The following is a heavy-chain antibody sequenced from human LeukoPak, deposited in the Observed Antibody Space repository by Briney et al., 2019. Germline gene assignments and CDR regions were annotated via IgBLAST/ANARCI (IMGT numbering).Heavy chain of an antibody. CDR1: GGTFSSYA. V-gene: IGHV1-69*04. CDR3: AKDRNAVAGDPYFDY. D-gene: IGHD6-19*01. CDR2: IIPILGIA. Sequence: SVKVSCKASGGTFSSYAISWVRQAPGQGLEWMGRIIPILGIANYAQKFQGRVTITADKSTSTAYMELSSLRSEDTALYYCAKDRNAVAGDPYFDYWGQGTLVTVSS. J-gene: IGHJ4*02.